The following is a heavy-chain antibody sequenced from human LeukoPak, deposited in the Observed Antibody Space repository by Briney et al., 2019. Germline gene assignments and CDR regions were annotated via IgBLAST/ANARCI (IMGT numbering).Heavy chain of an antibody. V-gene: IGHV4-59*08. Sequence: NPSETLSLTCTVSGGSISGDYWSWLRQPPGEGLEWIGYIHYTGGTNYNPSLESRVTMSVDMSKNQLSLKLTSVTAADTAVYYCARGTITTRYFDYWGQGTLVTVSS. D-gene: IGHD1-1*01. CDR1: GGSISGDY. J-gene: IGHJ4*02. CDR3: ARGTITTRYFDY. CDR2: IHYTGGT.